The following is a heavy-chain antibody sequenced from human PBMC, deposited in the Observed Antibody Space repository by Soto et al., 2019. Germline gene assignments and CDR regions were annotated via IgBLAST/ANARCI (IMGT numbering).Heavy chain of an antibody. J-gene: IGHJ5*02. D-gene: IGHD1-26*01. CDR3: ARVVGVPNWFDP. Sequence: EVQLVESGGGLVQPGGSLRLSCAASGFTFSDHQMDWVRQAPGKGLGWVGRSRNKANSYTTEYAASVKGRFAISRDDSKNSLYLQMNSLKIEDTAVYYCARVVGVPNWFDPWGQGTLVTVSS. CDR1: GFTFSDHQ. V-gene: IGHV3-72*01. CDR2: SRNKANSYTT.